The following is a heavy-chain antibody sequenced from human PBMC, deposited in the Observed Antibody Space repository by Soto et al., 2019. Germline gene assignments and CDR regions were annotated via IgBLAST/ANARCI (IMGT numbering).Heavy chain of an antibody. CDR2: VYYTGTT. CDR3: ARNWNLALVPAAYFDS. V-gene: IGHV4-39*01. D-gene: IGHD2-8*02. J-gene: IGHJ4*02. Sequence: SETLSLSCTVSNFSVLTSIYYWAWIRQPPGKGLEWVGTVYYTGTTYYNPSLQSRVTISIDTSKNQFSLNLNSVTAADTAVYYCARNWNLALVPAAYFDSWGQGTLVTVSS. CDR1: NFSVLTSIYY.